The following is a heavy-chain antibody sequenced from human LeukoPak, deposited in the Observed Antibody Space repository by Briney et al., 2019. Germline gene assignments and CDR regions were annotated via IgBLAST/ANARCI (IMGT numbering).Heavy chain of an antibody. D-gene: IGHD1-26*01. CDR2: MNPNSGNT. J-gene: IGHJ6*03. Sequence: ASVKASCKASGYTFTSYDINWVRQATGQGLEWMGWMNPNSGNTGYAQKFQGRVTITRNTSISTAYMELSSLRSEDTAVYYCARIVSGATGYYYYYMDVWGKGTTVTVSS. V-gene: IGHV1-8*03. CDR1: GYTFTSYD. CDR3: ARIVSGATGYYYYYMDV.